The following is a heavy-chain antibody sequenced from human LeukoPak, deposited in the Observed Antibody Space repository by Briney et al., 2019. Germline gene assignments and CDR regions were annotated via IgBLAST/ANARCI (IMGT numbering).Heavy chain of an antibody. CDR2: IYYSGST. Sequence: NPSETLSLTCTVSGGSISSYYWSWIRQPPGKGLEWIGYIYYSGSTNYNPSLKSRVTISVDTSKNQFSLKLSSVTAADTAVYYCARAEDGYEPFDYWGQGTLVTVSS. J-gene: IGHJ4*02. V-gene: IGHV4-59*01. CDR3: ARAEDGYEPFDY. D-gene: IGHD5-24*01. CDR1: GGSISSYY.